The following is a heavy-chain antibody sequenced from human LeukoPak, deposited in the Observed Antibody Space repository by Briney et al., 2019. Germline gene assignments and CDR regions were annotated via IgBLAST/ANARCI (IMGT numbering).Heavy chain of an antibody. J-gene: IGHJ6*02. V-gene: IGHV3-30*02. CDR1: GFTFSSYG. D-gene: IGHD5-12*01. CDR2: IRYDGSNK. CDR3: AKGSSGYDLGYYYYCGMDV. Sequence: GGSLRLSCAASGFTFSSYGMHWVRQAPGKGLEWVAFIRYDGSNKYYADSVKGRFTISRDNSKNTLYLQMNSLRAEDTAVYYCAKGSSGYDLGYYYYCGMDVWGQGTTVTVSS.